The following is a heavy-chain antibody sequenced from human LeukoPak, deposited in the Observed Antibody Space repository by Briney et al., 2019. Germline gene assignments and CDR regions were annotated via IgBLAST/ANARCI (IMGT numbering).Heavy chain of an antibody. Sequence: ASVKVSCKASGYTIATYYIDWVRQAPGQGLEWMGRINPSGGSTNYARQFQDRVTMTSDTSTTTVYMEPSSQRSEDTAVYFCARVSRDGYYLFDYWGQGTLVTVSS. J-gene: IGHJ4*02. CDR1: GYTIATYY. CDR3: ARVSRDGYYLFDY. D-gene: IGHD5-24*01. CDR2: INPSGGST. V-gene: IGHV1-46*01.